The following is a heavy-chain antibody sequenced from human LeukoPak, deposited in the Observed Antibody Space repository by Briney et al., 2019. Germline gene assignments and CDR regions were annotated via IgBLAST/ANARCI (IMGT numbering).Heavy chain of an antibody. Sequence: GGSLRLSCAASGFTFSTYTMNWVRQAPGKGLEWVSSITTSSSYIYYADSVKGRFTISRDNSKNTLYLQMNSLRAEDTAVYYCAKDLLGGELRGGSIDYWGQGTLVTVSS. V-gene: IGHV3-21*01. J-gene: IGHJ4*02. CDR2: ITTSSSYI. D-gene: IGHD1-26*01. CDR1: GFTFSTYT. CDR3: AKDLLGGELRGGSIDY.